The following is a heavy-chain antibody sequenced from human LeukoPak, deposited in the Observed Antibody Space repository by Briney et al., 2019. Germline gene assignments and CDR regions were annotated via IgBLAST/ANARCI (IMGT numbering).Heavy chain of an antibody. CDR3: VRKVGPWFDP. D-gene: IGHD1-26*01. Sequence: PGGSLRLSCAASGFTFSSYGINWVRQAPGKGLEWVADIWHGGSNKNYADSVKGRFTISKDNSKNTVDLQMNSLRIEDTAVYYCVRKVGPWFDPWGQGTLVTVSS. CDR2: IWHGGSNK. J-gene: IGHJ5*02. CDR1: GFTFSSYG. V-gene: IGHV3-33*01.